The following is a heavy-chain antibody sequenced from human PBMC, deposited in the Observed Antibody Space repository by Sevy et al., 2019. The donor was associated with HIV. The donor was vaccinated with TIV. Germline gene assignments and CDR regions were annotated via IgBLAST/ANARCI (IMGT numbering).Heavy chain of an antibody. CDR2: IYSGGST. D-gene: IGHD3-22*01. CDR1: TFRVIDNY. V-gene: IGHV3-66*01. CDR3: ARDRYYDASGYYYYYYGLDV. J-gene: IGHJ6*02. Sequence: GGSLRLSCAASTFRVIDNYMSWVRQAPGKGLEWVSTIYSGGSTFYEDSVKGRFTIDRDNSKNTVYLQMKSLRAEDTAVYYCARDRYYDASGYYYYYYGLDVWGQGTTVTVSS.